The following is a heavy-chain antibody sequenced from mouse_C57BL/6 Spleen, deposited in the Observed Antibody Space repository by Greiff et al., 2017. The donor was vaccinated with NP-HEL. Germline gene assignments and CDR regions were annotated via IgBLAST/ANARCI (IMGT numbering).Heavy chain of an antibody. Sequence: VKLMESGPELVKPGASVKLSCKASGYTFTSYDINWVKQRPGQGLEWIGWIYPRDGSTKYNEKFKGKATLTVDTSSSTAYMELHSLTSEDSAVYFCASRHLNYWGQGTTLTVSS. CDR1: GYTFTSYD. CDR2: IYPRDGST. V-gene: IGHV1-85*01. D-gene: IGHD3-2*01. CDR3: ASRHLNY. J-gene: IGHJ2*01.